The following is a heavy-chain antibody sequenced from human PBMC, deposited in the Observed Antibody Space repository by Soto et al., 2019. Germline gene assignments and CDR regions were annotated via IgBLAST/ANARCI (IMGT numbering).Heavy chain of an antibody. V-gene: IGHV1-8*01. CDR1: GYTFSDFD. CDR2: MNAKSGDT. Sequence: ASVKVSCKASGYTFSDFDINWLRQAAGQGPEWMGWMNAKSGDTFSAQRLQGKFNMTWDTSLSTAYMEVGSLTSGDAAIYYCARGNPFNYAGFDVWGQGTTVPVSS. CDR3: ARGNPFNYAGFDV. D-gene: IGHD3-16*01. J-gene: IGHJ6*02.